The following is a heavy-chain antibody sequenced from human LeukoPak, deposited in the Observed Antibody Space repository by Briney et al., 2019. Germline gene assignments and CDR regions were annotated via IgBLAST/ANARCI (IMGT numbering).Heavy chain of an antibody. CDR2: INPNSGDT. D-gene: IGHD6-19*01. V-gene: IGHV1-2*02. CDR1: GYTFTGYY. J-gene: IGHJ4*02. Sequence: ASVKVSCKASGYTFTGYYMHWVRQAPGQGLEWMGWINPNSGDTNYAQKFQGRVTMTRDTSISTAYMELSRLRSDDTAVYYCASSSSGLDFDYWGQGTLVTVSS. CDR3: ASSSSGLDFDY.